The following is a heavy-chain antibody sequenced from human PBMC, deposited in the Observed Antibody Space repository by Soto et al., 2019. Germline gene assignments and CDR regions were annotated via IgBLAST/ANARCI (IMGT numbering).Heavy chain of an antibody. D-gene: IGHD5-18*01. V-gene: IGHV3-23*01. Sequence: PGGSLRLSCAAPGFTFSSYAMSWVRQAQGKGLEWVSAFSGSGSSTYYADSVKGRCTISRDNSKNTLYLRMNSLRAEDTAVYYCAKDEFAGIQLWFMFPRAWGQGTLVTVSS. CDR3: AKDEFAGIQLWFMFPRA. CDR2: FSGSGSST. CDR1: GFTFSSYA. J-gene: IGHJ5*02.